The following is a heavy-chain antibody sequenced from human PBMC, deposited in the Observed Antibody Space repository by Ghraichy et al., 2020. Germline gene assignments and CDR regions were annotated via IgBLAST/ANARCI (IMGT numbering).Heavy chain of an antibody. J-gene: IGHJ6*03. D-gene: IGHD3-22*01. CDR2: IYYSGNT. Sequence: SETLSLTCTVSGSSISSSTYYWGWIRQPPGKGLEWIGSIYYSGNTYYNPYLKSRVTISVDMSKNQFSLKLSSVTAADTAVYFCATSKGGYDSSGYYYYYYYMNVWGKGTTVTVSS. CDR1: GSSISSSTYY. CDR3: ATSKGGYDSSGYYYYYYYMNV. V-gene: IGHV4-39*01.